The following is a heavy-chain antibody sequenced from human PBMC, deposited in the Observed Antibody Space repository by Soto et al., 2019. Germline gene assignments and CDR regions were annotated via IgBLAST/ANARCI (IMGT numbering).Heavy chain of an antibody. V-gene: IGHV3-66*01. D-gene: IGHD1-26*01. Sequence: EVQLVESGGDLVQPGGSLRLSCAASGFTVSSNYMSWVRQAPGKGLEWISIIYSAGNTYYADSVKGRFTISRDNSKNTLYLQMNSLGAEDTAVYYCARDFVVGGPTIHYYYGMDVWGQGTTVTVSS. J-gene: IGHJ6*02. CDR3: ARDFVVGGPTIHYYYGMDV. CDR1: GFTVSSNY. CDR2: IYSAGNT.